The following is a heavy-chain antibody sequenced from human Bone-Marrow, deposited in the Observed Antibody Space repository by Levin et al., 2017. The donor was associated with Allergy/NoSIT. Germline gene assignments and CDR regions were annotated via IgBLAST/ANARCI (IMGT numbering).Heavy chain of an antibody. CDR2: IYSDGST. CDR3: ATGGDSTSV. D-gene: IGHD4-23*01. V-gene: IGHV3-66*01. Sequence: TGGSLRLSCAVSGFTVSNNYISWVRQAPGKGLEWVSVIYSDGSTYYTDSAKGRFTISRDNSKNTVYLQMNSLTTEDTAVYYCATGGDSTSVWGQGTLVTVSS. J-gene: IGHJ4*02. CDR1: GFTVSNNY.